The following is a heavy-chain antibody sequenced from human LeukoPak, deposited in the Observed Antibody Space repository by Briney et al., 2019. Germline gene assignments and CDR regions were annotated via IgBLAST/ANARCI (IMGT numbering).Heavy chain of an antibody. CDR1: GYTFTGYY. CDR3: ARDPETVVPAAIVSYYFDY. D-gene: IGHD2-2*02. CDR2: INPNSGGT. Sequence: ASVKVSCKASGYTFTGYYMHWVRQAPGQGREWMGWINPNSGGTNYAQKFQGRVTMTRHTSISTAYMALSRLRSDDTAVYYCARDPETVVPAAIVSYYFDYWGQGTLVTVSS. J-gene: IGHJ4*02. V-gene: IGHV1-2*02.